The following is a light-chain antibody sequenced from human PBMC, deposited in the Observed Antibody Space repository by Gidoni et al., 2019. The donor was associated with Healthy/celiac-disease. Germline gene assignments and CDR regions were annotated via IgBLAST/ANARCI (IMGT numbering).Light chain of an antibody. CDR3: SSYTSSSSVV. V-gene: IGLV2-14*01. Sequence: QSALTQPASVSGSPGQSITISCTGTSSDVGGYNYVSWYQQHPGKAPKLIIYDVSNMPSGVSNRFSGSKSGNTACLTISGLQAEDAADYYCSSYTSSSSVVFGGGTKLTVL. CDR1: SSDVGGYNY. J-gene: IGLJ2*01. CDR2: DVS.